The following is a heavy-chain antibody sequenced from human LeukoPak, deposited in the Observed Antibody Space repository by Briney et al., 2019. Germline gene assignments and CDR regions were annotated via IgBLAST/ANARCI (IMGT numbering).Heavy chain of an antibody. CDR2: ISGSGGST. D-gene: IGHD2-2*01. CDR3: AKVQLGYCSSTSCYRAFDI. J-gene: IGHJ3*02. Sequence: GGSLRLSCAASGFTFSSYAMSWVRQAPGKGLEWVSAISGSGGSTYYADSVKGRFTISRDNSKNTLYLQMNSLRAEDTAVYYCAKVQLGYCSSTSCYRAFDIWGQGTMVTVSS. CDR1: GFTFSSYA. V-gene: IGHV3-23*01.